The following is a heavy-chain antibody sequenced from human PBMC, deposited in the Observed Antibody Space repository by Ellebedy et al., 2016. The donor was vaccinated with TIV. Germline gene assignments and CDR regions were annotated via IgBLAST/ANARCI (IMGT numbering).Heavy chain of an antibody. CDR2: IWPRDSET. CDR3: AREIVDYYYGMDV. CDR1: GYSFTNYW. J-gene: IGHJ6*02. V-gene: IGHV5-51*01. D-gene: IGHD2-15*01. Sequence: GESLKISCKTSGYSFTNYWIGWVRQMPGKGLEWVGIIWPRDSETKYSPSFQGQVTLPADWPTSTVYLHWGSLKASDTAIYYCAREIVDYYYGMDVWGQGTAVTVSS.